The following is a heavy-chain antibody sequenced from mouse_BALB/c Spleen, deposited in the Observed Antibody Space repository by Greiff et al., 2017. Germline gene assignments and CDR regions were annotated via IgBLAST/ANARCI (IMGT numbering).Heavy chain of an antibody. CDR3: ARHLYYRYDYYYPLDS. CDR1: GFTFSSYT. J-gene: IGHJ4*01. CDR2: ISNGGGST. V-gene: IGHV5-12-2*01. D-gene: IGHD2-14*01. Sequence: EVQGVESGGGLVQPGGSLKLSCAASGFTFSSYTMSWVRQTPEKRLEWVAYISNGGGSTYYPDTVKGRFTISRDNAKNTLCLQMSSLKSEDTAMYYCARHLYYRYDYYYPLDSWGQGTSVTASS.